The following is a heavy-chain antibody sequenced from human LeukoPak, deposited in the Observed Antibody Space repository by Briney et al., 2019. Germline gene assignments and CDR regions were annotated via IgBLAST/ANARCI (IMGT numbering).Heavy chain of an antibody. CDR1: GGSISSFY. CDR2: IYYTGST. CDR3: ARVNTLIRGIGWFDP. V-gene: IGHV4-59*12. J-gene: IGHJ5*02. D-gene: IGHD3-10*01. Sequence: KASETLSLTCTVSGGSISSFYWSWIRQPPGKGLEWIGYIYYTGSTNYNSSLKSRVTISVDTSKNQFSLNLSSVTAADTAVYYCARVNTLIRGIGWFDPWGQGILVTVSS.